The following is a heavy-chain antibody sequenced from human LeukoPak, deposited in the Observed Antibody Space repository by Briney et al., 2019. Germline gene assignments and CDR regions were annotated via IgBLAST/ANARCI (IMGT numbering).Heavy chain of an antibody. CDR2: GYYSGST. V-gene: IGHV4-61*01. CDR3: ARDSSGYYLFDP. D-gene: IGHD3-22*01. Sequence: SETLSLTCTVSGYSISSGYYWGWIRQPPGKGLEWIGYGYYSGSTNYNPSLKSRVTISVDTSKNQFSLKLSSVTAADTAVYYCARDSSGYYLFDPWGQGTLVTVSS. J-gene: IGHJ5*02. CDR1: GYSISSGYY.